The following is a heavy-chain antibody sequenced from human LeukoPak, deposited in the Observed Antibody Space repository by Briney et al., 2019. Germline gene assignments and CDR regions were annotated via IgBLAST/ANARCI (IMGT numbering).Heavy chain of an antibody. D-gene: IGHD1-7*01. CDR2: LRYDGRSK. CDR3: AIGVNYAFDD. Sequence: PGGSLRLSCTASGFILSDSGFDWVRQAPGKGLEWVALLRYDGRSKYYLDAVKGRFTISRDNSKNTVYLQMDSLRPADTAVYYCAIGVNYAFDDWGQGTLVTVSS. V-gene: IGHV3-30*02. CDR1: GFILSDSG. J-gene: IGHJ4*02.